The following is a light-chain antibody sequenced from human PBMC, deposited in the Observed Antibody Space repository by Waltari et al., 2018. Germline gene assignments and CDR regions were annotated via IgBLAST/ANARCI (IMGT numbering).Light chain of an antibody. V-gene: IGLV2-23*01. CDR2: EGS. Sequence: QSALTQPASVSGSPGQSITISCTGTSSDVGRYNLVPLFQQHPGKAPKLMIHEGSKRPSGVSNRFSGSKSGNTASLTISGLQAEDEADYYCCSYAGGSAPYVFGTGTKVTVL. CDR3: CSYAGGSAPYV. CDR1: SSDVGRYNL. J-gene: IGLJ1*01.